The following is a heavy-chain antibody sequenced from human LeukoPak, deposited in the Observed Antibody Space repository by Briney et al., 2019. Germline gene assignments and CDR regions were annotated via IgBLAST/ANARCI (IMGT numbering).Heavy chain of an antibody. V-gene: IGHV5-51*01. CDR3: ARRTYGDGDYYFDY. J-gene: IGHJ4*02. D-gene: IGHD4-17*01. CDR1: GYTFNSYW. CDR2: IHPGDSDT. Sequence: GESLKISCKGSGYTFNSYWIGWVRQKPGKGLEWMGIIHPGDSDTRYSPSFQGQVTISADKSISTAYLQWSSLKASDTAMYYCARRTYGDGDYYFDYWGQGTLVTVSS.